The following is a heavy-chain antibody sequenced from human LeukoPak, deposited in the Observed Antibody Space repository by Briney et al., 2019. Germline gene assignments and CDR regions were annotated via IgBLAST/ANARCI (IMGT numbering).Heavy chain of an antibody. Sequence: ASVKVSCKASGYTFTGYYMHWVRQAPGQGLEWVGWDSAYNGNTNYAQKFQGRVTMTTDTSTSTAYMELRSLRSDDTAVYYCTRAGTLGVTSSSGYWGQGTLVTVSS. CDR2: DSAYNGNT. CDR1: GYTFTGYY. CDR3: TRAGTLGVTSSSGY. V-gene: IGHV1-18*04. D-gene: IGHD2-2*01. J-gene: IGHJ4*02.